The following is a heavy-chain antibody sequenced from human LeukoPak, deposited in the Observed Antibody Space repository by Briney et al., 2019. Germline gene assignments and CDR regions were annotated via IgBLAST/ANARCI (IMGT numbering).Heavy chain of an antibody. Sequence: GGSLRLSCAASGFTVSSNYMSWVRQAPGKGLEWVSVIYSGGSTYYADSVKGRFTISRDNSKNTLYVQMNSLRAEDTAVYYCARDYYDSSGFQFLQWGQGTLVTVSS. V-gene: IGHV3-66*01. D-gene: IGHD3-22*01. CDR3: ARDYYDSSGFQFLQ. CDR2: IYSGGST. J-gene: IGHJ1*01. CDR1: GFTVSSNY.